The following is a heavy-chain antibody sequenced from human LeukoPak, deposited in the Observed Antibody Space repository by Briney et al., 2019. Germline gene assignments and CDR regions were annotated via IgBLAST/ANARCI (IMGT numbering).Heavy chain of an antibody. CDR2: ISGSGGSI. D-gene: IGHD3-10*01. CDR3: AKDLDGITMVREDYYGMDV. J-gene: IGHJ6*02. V-gene: IGHV3-23*01. CDR1: GFTFSSYA. Sequence: GGSLRLSCAASGFTFSSYAMSWVRQAPGKGLEWVSAISGSGGSIYYADSVKGRFTISRDNSKNTLYLQMNSLRAEDTAVYYFAKDLDGITMVREDYYGMDVWGQGTTVTVSS.